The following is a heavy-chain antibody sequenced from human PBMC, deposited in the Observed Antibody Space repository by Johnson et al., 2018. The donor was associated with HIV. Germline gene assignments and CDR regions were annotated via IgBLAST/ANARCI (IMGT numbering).Heavy chain of an antibody. CDR3: AREVYGSGSYGAFDI. CDR2: INWNGGST. V-gene: IGHV3-20*04. D-gene: IGHD3-10*01. CDR1: GFTFDDYG. J-gene: IGHJ3*02. Sequence: VQLVESGGGLVQPGRSLRLSCAASGFTFDDYGMSWVRQAPGKGLEWVAGINWNGGSTGYADSVKGRFTISRDNAKNSLYLQMNSLRAEDTALYYCAREVYGSGSYGAFDIWGQGTMVTVSS.